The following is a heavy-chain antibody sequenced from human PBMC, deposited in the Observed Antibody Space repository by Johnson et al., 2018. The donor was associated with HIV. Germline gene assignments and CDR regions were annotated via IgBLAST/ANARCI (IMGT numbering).Heavy chain of an antibody. CDR3: ARERIAAAGLDAFDI. V-gene: IGHV3-66*01. D-gene: IGHD6-13*01. Sequence: MLLVESGGGVVQPGGSLRLSCAASGFTVSSNYMSWVRQAPGKGLEWVSVFYSDSNTYSSDSVKGRFTISRDNSKNTLYLQMNSLRAEDTAVYYCARERIAAAGLDAFDIWGQGTMVTVSS. J-gene: IGHJ3*02. CDR1: GFTVSSNY. CDR2: FYSDSNT.